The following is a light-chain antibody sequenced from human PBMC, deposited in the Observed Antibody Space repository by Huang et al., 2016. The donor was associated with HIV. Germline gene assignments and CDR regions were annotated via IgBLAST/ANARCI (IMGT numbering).Light chain of an antibody. J-gene: IGKJ3*01. CDR1: QDINNF. CDR2: AAS. CDR3: QQYDIHPLT. Sequence: IRMTQSPSSLSASTGDRVTITCRANQDINNFLAWYQQRPGSGPKLLIYAASTLQSGVPSRFSGDGSGTDFTLTIGCLHSEDVATYCQQYDIHPLTFGPGTRVDIK. V-gene: IGKV1-8*01.